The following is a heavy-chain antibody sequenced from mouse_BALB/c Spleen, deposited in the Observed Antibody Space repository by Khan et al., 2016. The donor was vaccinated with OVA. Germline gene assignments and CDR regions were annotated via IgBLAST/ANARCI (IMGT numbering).Heavy chain of an antibody. CDR2: MSSGGDYT. CDR1: GFTFSSYS. D-gene: IGHD4-1*01. Sequence: EVKLEESGGDSVKPGGSLKLSCAASGFTFSSYSMSWVHQTPDKRLEWVATMSSGGDYTYYPDSVKGRFTISRDNAKKTPYLQMSSLRSEDTAMYYCASHCTGSFAYWGQGTLVTVSA. V-gene: IGHV5-6*02. J-gene: IGHJ3*01. CDR3: ASHCTGSFAY.